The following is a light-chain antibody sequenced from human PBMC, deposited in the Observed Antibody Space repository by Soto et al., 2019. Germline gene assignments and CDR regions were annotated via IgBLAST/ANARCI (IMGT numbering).Light chain of an antibody. J-gene: IGKJ1*01. CDR3: QQYGGSTRT. CDR2: GAS. CDR1: QSVSSY. Sequence: EIVLTQSPATLSLSPGERATLSCRASQSVSSYLAWYQQKPGQAPRLLIYGASSRATGVPDRITGSGSGTDFTLSISRLEPEDFAVYYCQQYGGSTRTFGQGTKVDI. V-gene: IGKV3-20*01.